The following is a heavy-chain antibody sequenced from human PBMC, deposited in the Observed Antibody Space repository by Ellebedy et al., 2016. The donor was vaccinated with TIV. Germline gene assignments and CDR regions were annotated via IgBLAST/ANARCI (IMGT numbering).Heavy chain of an antibody. J-gene: IGHJ3*02. CDR1: GGSISSGDYY. D-gene: IGHD6-13*01. Sequence: MPSETLSLTCTVSGGSISSGDYYWSWIRQPPGKGLEWIGYIYYSGSTYYNPSLKSRVTISVDTSKNQFSLKLSSVTAADTAVYYCARLEDTWRTAAVSNGLDIWGQGTMVTVSS. CDR3: ARLEDTWRTAAVSNGLDI. CDR2: IYYSGST. V-gene: IGHV4-30-4*01.